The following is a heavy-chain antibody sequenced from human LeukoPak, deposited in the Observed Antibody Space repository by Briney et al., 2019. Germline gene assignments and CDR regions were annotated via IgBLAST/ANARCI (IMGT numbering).Heavy chain of an antibody. CDR2: IKQDGSEV. J-gene: IGHJ4*02. D-gene: IGHD6-19*01. V-gene: IGHV3-7*01. Sequence: GGSLRLSCAASGFTFSSYEMNWVRQAPGKGLEWVANIKQDGSEVYYLDSVRGRFTISRDNAKESVYLQMSSLRAEDTAMYYCARDSSRRYYFDFRGQGTLVTVSS. CDR3: ARDSSRRYYFDF. CDR1: GFTFSSYE.